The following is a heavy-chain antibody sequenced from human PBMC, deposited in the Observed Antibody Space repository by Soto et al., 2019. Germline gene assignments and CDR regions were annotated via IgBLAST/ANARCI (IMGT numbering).Heavy chain of an antibody. V-gene: IGHV3-23*01. D-gene: IGHD4-17*01. J-gene: IGHJ4*02. CDR2: ISGSGGST. CDR1: GFTFSSYA. CDR3: ARDRGGYDYGDYLLGY. Sequence: EVQLLESGGGLVQPGGSLRLSCAASGFTFSSYAMSWVRQAPGKGLEWVSAISGSGGSTYYADSVKGRFTISRDNSKNTLYLQMNSLRAEDTAVYYCARDRGGYDYGDYLLGYWGQGTLVTVSS.